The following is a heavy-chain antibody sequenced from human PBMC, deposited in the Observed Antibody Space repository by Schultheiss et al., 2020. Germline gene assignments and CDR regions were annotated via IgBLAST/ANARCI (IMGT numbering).Heavy chain of an antibody. CDR2: IKSKTDGGTT. D-gene: IGHD6-19*01. J-gene: IGHJ6*02. CDR1: GFTFRSYG. CDR3: ARDGRAVAGPNYGMDV. Sequence: GGSLRLSCAASGFTFRSYGMHWVRQAPGKGLEWVGRIKSKTDGGTTDYAAPVKGRFTISRDNAKNSLYLQMNSLRAEDTAVYYCARDGRAVAGPNYGMDVWGQGTTVTVSS. V-gene: IGHV3-15*01.